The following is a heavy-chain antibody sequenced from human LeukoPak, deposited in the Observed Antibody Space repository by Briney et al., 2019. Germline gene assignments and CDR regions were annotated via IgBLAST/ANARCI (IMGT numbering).Heavy chain of an antibody. CDR1: GFTVSSNS. J-gene: IGHJ3*01. CDR3: ARDGYGDSTGAFDV. V-gene: IGHV3-53*01. Sequence: GGSLRLSCTVSGFTVSSNSMSWVRQAPGKGLEWVSFIYSGVGPHYSDSVKGRFTISRDDSKNTLYLQMNSLRADDTAVYYCARDGYGDSTGAFDVWGQGTMVTVSS. CDR2: IYSGVGP. D-gene: IGHD4-17*01.